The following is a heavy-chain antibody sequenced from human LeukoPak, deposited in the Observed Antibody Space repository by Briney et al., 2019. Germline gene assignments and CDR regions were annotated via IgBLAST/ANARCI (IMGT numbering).Heavy chain of an antibody. D-gene: IGHD4-11*01. CDR3: ARGIRRNSNYWFDP. Sequence: ASVKVSCKASGYTFTTYDINWVRQATGQVLECMGWMNPNSGNTGYAQKFQGRVTITRNTSINTAYMELSSLRSEDTAVYYCARGIRRNSNYWFDPWGQGTLVSVSS. J-gene: IGHJ5*02. CDR1: GYTFTTYD. CDR2: MNPNSGNT. V-gene: IGHV1-8*02.